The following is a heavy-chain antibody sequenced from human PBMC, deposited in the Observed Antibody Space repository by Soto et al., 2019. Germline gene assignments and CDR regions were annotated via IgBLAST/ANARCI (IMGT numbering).Heavy chain of an antibody. Sequence: SETLSLTCTVSGGSISSSSYYWGWIRQPPGKGLEWIGSIYYSGSTYYNPSLKSRVTISVDTSKNQFSLKLSSVTAADTAVYYCARLRWIQLWFGWTPIDYWGQGTLVTVSS. V-gene: IGHV4-39*01. CDR3: ARLRWIQLWFGWTPIDY. J-gene: IGHJ4*02. D-gene: IGHD5-18*01. CDR2: IYYSGST. CDR1: GGSISSSSYY.